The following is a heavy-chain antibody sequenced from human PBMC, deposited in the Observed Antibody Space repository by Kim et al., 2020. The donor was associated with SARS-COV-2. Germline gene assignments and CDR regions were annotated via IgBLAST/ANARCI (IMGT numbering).Heavy chain of an antibody. V-gene: IGHV3-7*04. Sequence: GRFTTSRDNPKNSLYLQMNSLRAEDTAVYYCARGWTTMVRGVFYYYGMDVWGQGTTVTVSS. CDR3: ARGWTTMVRGVFYYYGMDV. D-gene: IGHD3-10*01. J-gene: IGHJ6*02.